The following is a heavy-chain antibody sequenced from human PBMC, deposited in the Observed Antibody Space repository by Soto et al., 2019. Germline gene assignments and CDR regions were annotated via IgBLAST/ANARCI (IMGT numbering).Heavy chain of an antibody. D-gene: IGHD3-22*01. CDR1: GDSIIGTGW. V-gene: IGHV4-4*02. CDR3: VRNGYYSLDV. CDR2: VYHSGAT. J-gene: IGHJ6*02. Sequence: QVQLQESGPGLVRPSGTLSLTCAVSGDSIIGTGWWSWVRQSPGKGLDWIGEVYHSGATNYNPSLKSQVTISVDTSRNQFSLNLGSVTAADTAVYYCVRNGYYSLDVWGQGTTDTVSS.